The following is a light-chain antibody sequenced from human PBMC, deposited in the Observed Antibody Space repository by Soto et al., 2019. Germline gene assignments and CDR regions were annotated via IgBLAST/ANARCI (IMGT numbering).Light chain of an antibody. CDR1: TSNVANNF. CDR2: DDI. Sequence: QSVLTQPPSVSAAPGQTVTISCSGTTSNVANNFVSWYQQFPGKAPKLLIYDDIRRPSGIPDRFSASKSGTSATLGITGLQTGDEADYYCGSWDSSLTANVFGTGTKVTVL. J-gene: IGLJ1*01. CDR3: GSWDSSLTANV. V-gene: IGLV1-51*01.